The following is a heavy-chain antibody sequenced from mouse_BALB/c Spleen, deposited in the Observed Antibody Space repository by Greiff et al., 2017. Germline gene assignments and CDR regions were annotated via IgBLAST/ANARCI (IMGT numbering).Heavy chain of an antibody. Sequence: QVQLQQPGAELVKPGASVKLSCKASGYTFTSYWMHWVKQRPGQGLEWIGEINPSNGRTNYNEKFKSKATLTVDKSSSTAYMQLSSLTSEDSAVYYCARKLRPGYAMDYWGQGTSVTFSS. J-gene: IGHJ4*01. CDR1: GYTFTSYW. D-gene: IGHD2-4*01. CDR2: INPSNGRT. CDR3: ARKLRPGYAMDY. V-gene: IGHV1S81*02.